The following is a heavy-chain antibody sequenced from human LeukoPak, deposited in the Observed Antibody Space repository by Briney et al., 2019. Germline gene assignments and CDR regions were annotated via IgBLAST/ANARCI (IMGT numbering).Heavy chain of an antibody. CDR3: ARGEYDYNASGSFYGH. V-gene: IGHV3-66*01. CDR2: IYSAGTT. J-gene: IGHJ4*02. Sequence: GGSLRLSCAASGFSVNSDYMSWVRQAPGKGLEWVSIIYSAGTTDYSASVKGRFTFSRDNSKNTVYLQMNGLRVDDTAVYYCARGEYDYNASGSFYGHWGQGTLVTVSS. D-gene: IGHD3-10*01. CDR1: GFSVNSDY.